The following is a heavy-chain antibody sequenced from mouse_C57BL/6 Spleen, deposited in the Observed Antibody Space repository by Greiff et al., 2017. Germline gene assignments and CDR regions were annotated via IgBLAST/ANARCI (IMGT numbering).Heavy chain of an antibody. CDR3: ARHHYYGSSYVCAY. CDR2: IDPSDSET. V-gene: IGHV1-52*01. J-gene: IGHJ3*01. Sequence: QVQLQQPGAELVRPGSSVKLSCKASGYTFTSYWMHWVKQRPIQGLEWIGNIDPSDSETHYNQKFKDKATLTVDNSSSTAYMQLSSLTSEDSAVYYCARHHYYGSSYVCAYWGQGTLVTVSA. D-gene: IGHD1-1*01. CDR1: GYTFTSYW.